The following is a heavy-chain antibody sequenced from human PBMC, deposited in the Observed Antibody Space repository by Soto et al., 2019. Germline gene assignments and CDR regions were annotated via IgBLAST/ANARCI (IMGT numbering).Heavy chain of an antibody. CDR3: ARRVLAYDSRAHWFDP. CDR1: GGSISSSSYH. J-gene: IGHJ5*02. D-gene: IGHD3-22*01. Sequence: QLQLQESGPGLVKPSETLSLTCTVSGGSISSSSYHWGWIRQPPGKGLEWIGTIYYSGSTFYNPSLKSRVTISVDTSKNQFSVKLSSVIAADTAQYYCARRVLAYDSRAHWFDPWGRGTLVTVSS. V-gene: IGHV4-39*01. CDR2: IYYSGST.